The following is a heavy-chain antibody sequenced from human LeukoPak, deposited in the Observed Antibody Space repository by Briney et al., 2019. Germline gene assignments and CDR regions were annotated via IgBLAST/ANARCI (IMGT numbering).Heavy chain of an antibody. CDR2: ISAYNGNT. V-gene: IGHV1-18*01. CDR1: GYTFTSYG. CDR3: ARYSSGWPRLYY. Sequence: GASVKVSCKASGYTFTSYGISWVRQAPGQGLEWMGWISAYNGNTNYAQKLQGRVTMTTDTSTSTACMELRSLRSDDTAVYYCARYSSGWPRLYYWGQGTLVTVSS. D-gene: IGHD6-19*01. J-gene: IGHJ4*02.